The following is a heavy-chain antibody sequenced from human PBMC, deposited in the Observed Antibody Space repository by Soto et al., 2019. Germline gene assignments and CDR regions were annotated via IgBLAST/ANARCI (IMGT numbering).Heavy chain of an antibody. V-gene: IGHV1-69*02. CDR3: TRAWVSRVSTWEFGGH. J-gene: IGHJ4*02. CDR2: IIPFLGVT. Sequence: QVHLVQSGAEVKKPGSSVKVSCKASGGTFSPYTINWVRQAPGQGLEWMGRIIPFLGVTNHAQKFQASVTITADESTRTADLELRSLRSEDTAVFYCTRAWVSRVSTWEFGGHWRQGTLVTVSS. CDR1: GGTFSPYT. D-gene: IGHD3-10*01.